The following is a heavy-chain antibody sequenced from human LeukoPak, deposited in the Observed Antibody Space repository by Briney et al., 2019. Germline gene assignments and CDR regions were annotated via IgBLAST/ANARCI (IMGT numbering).Heavy chain of an antibody. CDR2: INPSGGST. D-gene: IGHD1-26*01. J-gene: IGHJ3*02. V-gene: IGHV1-46*01. CDR1: GYTFTSYY. Sequence: ASVKVSCKASGYTFTSYYMHWVRQAPGQGLEWMGIINPSGGSTSYAQKFQGGVTMTRDMSTSTVYMELSSLRSEDTAVYHCARVGGSGFAFDIWGQGTMVTVSS. CDR3: ARVGGSGFAFDI.